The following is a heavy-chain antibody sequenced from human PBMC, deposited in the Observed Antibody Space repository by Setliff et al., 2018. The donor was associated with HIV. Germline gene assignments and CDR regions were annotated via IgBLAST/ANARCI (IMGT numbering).Heavy chain of an antibody. J-gene: IGHJ4*02. Sequence: ASVKVSCKASGYTFTDYYLHWVRQAPGQGLEWMGWINPNSRDTNYAQKFQGRVTMPRDTSISTAYMDLSRLRSDDTAVYYCARRVPPIPSGDLDYWGQGTLVTVSS. V-gene: IGHV1-2*02. CDR1: GYTFTDYY. D-gene: IGHD4-17*01. CDR3: ARRVPPIPSGDLDY. CDR2: INPNSRDT.